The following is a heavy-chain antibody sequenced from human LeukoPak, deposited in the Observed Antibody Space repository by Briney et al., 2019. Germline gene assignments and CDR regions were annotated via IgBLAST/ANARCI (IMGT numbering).Heavy chain of an antibody. J-gene: IGHJ6*03. V-gene: IGHV3-66*01. CDR1: RFTVSSNY. D-gene: IGHD6-13*01. CDR2: IYGGGRT. CDR3: ARERSSSWLYYYYYYMDV. Sequence: GGSLRLSCVASRFTVSSNYMSWVRQAPGKGLEWVSVIYGGGRTHYAGSVKGRFSISRDSSKNTLYLQMNSLTAEDTAVYYCARERSSSWLYYYYYYMDVWGKGTTVTVSS.